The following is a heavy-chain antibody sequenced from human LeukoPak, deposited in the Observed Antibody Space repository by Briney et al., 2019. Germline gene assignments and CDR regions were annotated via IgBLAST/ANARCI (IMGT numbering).Heavy chain of an antibody. CDR1: DGYVSRYY. J-gene: IGHJ6*02. D-gene: IGHD4-17*01. Sequence: PSETLSLNCTVSDGYVSRYYWSWIRPPPGTGLEWIGYIYYSGSTNYNPSLKSRVTISVDTSKNQFSLKLSSVTAADTAVYYCATVGSDYGDYSDDYSYYGMDVWGQGTTVTVSS. CDR2: IYYSGST. CDR3: ATVGSDYGDYSDDYSYYGMDV. V-gene: IGHV4-59*02.